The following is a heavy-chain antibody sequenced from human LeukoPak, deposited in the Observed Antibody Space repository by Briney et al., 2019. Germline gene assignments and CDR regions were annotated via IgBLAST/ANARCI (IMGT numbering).Heavy chain of an antibody. J-gene: IGHJ5*02. Sequence: SETLSLTCTVFGGSIRNYYWTWIRQPPGKGLEWIGYIFSSGTTNYNPSLKSRVTISVDTSKNQVYLNLSSVTAADTAVYYCAQSYGDYVHWFDPWGQGTLVTVSS. D-gene: IGHD4-17*01. CDR3: AQSYGDYVHWFDP. CDR1: GGSIRNYY. CDR2: IFSSGTT. V-gene: IGHV4-59*01.